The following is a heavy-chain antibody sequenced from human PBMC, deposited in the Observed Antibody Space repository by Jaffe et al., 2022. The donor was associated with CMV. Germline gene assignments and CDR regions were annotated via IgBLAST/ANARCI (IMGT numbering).Heavy chain of an antibody. CDR1: GGSISSYY. J-gene: IGHJ5*02. D-gene: IGHD3-10*01. CDR3: ARHGLRHYRETKFDP. Sequence: QVQLQESGPGLVKPSETLSLTCTVSGGSISSYYWSWIRQPPGKGLEWIGYIYYSGSTNYNPSLKSRVTISVDTSKNQFSLKLSSVTAADTAVYYCARHGLRHYRETKFDPWGQGTLVTVSS. V-gene: IGHV4-59*08. CDR2: IYYSGST.